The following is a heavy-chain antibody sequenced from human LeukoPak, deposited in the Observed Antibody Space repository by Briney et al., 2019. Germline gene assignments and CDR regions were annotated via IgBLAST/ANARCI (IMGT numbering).Heavy chain of an antibody. V-gene: IGHV3-21*01. J-gene: IGHJ3*01. CDR1: GFSFSYYN. CDR3: ARDRSHDDAFDL. D-gene: IGHD3-16*01. CDR2: ISSSGIDM. Sequence: GGSLRLSCEASGFSFSYYNFNWVRQAPGKVLEWVSSISSSGIDMYYADSLKGRFTISRDNAKNSLYLHMSSLRVEDTAVYYCARDRSHDDAFDLWGQGTMVTVSS.